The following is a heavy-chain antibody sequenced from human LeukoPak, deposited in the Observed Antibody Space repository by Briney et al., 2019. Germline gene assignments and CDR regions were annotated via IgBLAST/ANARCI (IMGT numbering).Heavy chain of an antibody. V-gene: IGHV3-23*01. J-gene: IGHJ4*02. D-gene: IGHD1-1*01. CDR1: GFNFRSYD. CDR2: ISRGVGST. Sequence: GGSLRLSCAASGFNFRSYDLSWVRQTPGKGLECVSTISRGVGSTSYADSVKGRFTISRDNSKNTLYLQMNNLRADDTAVYYCVKKGQADDDGKPDWGQGTLVTVSS. CDR3: VKKGQADDDGKPD.